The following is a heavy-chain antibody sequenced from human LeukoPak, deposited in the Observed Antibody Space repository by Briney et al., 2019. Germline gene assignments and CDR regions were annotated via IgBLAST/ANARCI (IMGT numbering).Heavy chain of an antibody. J-gene: IGHJ6*02. Sequence: SETLSLTCTVSGGSISSGGYYWSWIRQHPGTGLEWIGYIYYSGSTYYNPSLKSRVTISVDTSKNQFSLKLSSVTAADTAVYYCARDQDSGGTDYYYYGMDVWGQGTTVTVSS. V-gene: IGHV4-31*03. CDR3: ARDQDSGGTDYYYYGMDV. CDR1: GGSISSGGYY. D-gene: IGHD3-10*01. CDR2: IYYSGST.